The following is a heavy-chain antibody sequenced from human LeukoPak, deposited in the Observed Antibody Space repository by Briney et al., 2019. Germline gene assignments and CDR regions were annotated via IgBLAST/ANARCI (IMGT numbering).Heavy chain of an antibody. CDR3: ARGPGAYNWFDP. D-gene: IGHD3-10*01. CDR1: RYSISSGYH. Sequence: PSETLSLTCGVSRYSISSGYHWAWIRQPPGKGLEWIGSVYQSGSTYYNPSLKSRVTISIDSSNNQFSLKLSSVTAADTAVYYCARGPGAYNWFDPWGQGTLVTVSS. V-gene: IGHV4-38-2*01. J-gene: IGHJ5*02. CDR2: VYQSGST.